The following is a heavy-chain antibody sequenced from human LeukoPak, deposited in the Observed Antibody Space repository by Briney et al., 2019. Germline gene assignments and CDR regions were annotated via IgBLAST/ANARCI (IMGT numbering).Heavy chain of an antibody. CDR3: ARDLDYYGSGSFFNI. CDR2: INPNSGGT. J-gene: IGHJ3*02. Sequence: SVKVSCKASVYTFTAYSMHWVRQAPGQGLGWMGWINPNSGGTNYAQKFQGRVTMTRDTSITTGYMELSRLRSDDTAVYYCARDLDYYGSGSFFNIWGQGTMVTVSS. V-gene: IGHV1-2*02. D-gene: IGHD3-10*01. CDR1: VYTFTAYS.